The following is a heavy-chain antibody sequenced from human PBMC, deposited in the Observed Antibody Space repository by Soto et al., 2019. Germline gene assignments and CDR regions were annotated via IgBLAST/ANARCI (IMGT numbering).Heavy chain of an antibody. V-gene: IGHV4-39*01. CDR3: ARRAIFGVVIPGLFDY. D-gene: IGHD3-3*01. Sequence: PSETLSLTCTVSGGSISSSSYYWGWIRQPPGKGLEWIGSIYYSGSTYYNPSLKSRVTISVDTSKNQFSLKLSSVTAADTAVYYCARRAIFGVVIPGLFDYWGQGTLVTVSS. CDR2: IYYSGST. CDR1: GGSISSSSYY. J-gene: IGHJ4*02.